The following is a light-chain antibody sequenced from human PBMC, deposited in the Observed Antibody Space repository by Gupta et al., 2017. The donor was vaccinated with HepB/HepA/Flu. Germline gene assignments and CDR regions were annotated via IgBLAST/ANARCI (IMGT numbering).Light chain of an antibody. Sequence: SVLTQSTSVSGTPGQRVTISCSGSSSDVGRNNVDWYQQLPATDPKLLIYYNDERPSGVADRISGSKTGTSASLHTSGLQSEEEADDYCAASDTSRNVWVFGGGTKLTVL. CDR2: YND. J-gene: IGLJ3*02. V-gene: IGLV1-44*01. CDR3: AASDTSRNVWV. CDR1: SSDVGRNN.